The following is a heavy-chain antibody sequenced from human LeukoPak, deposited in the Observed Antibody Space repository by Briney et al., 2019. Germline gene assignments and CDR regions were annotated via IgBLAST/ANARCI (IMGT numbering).Heavy chain of an antibody. D-gene: IGHD1-26*01. CDR3: ARDRGGATYYFDY. V-gene: IGHV3-30*03. Sequence: GGSLRLSCAASGFTLSSYGIHWVRQAPGKGLEWVAVISYDGRNKYYADSVKSRFTISRDNSKNTLYLQMNSLRAEDTAVYYCARDRGGATYYFDYWGQGTLVTVSS. CDR1: GFTLSSYG. CDR2: ISYDGRNK. J-gene: IGHJ4*02.